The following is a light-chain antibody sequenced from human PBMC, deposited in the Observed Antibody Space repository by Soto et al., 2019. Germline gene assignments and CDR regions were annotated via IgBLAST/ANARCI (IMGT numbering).Light chain of an antibody. J-gene: IGKJ1*01. CDR1: QSISNY. CDR2: AAS. V-gene: IGKV1-39*01. CDR3: QQSYSALRT. Sequence: DIQMTQSPSSLSASVGDRVTITCRASQSISNYLNWYQQKPGKAPKVLIYAASSLQSGVPSRFSGSGSGTDFTLTISSLQPEDFATYYCQQSYSALRTFGQGTRWIS.